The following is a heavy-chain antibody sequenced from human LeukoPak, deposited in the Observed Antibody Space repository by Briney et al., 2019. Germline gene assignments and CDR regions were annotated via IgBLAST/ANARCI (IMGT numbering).Heavy chain of an antibody. V-gene: IGHV3-23*01. D-gene: IGHD5-24*01. CDR3: ARDPDDYNDFPPIFQY. CDR1: GFTFSDYA. CDR2: ISGGGTPT. Sequence: GGSLRLSCVVSGFTFSDYAMSWVRQAPGKGLEWVSAISGGGTPTFYADSVKGRFITSRDNSKNTLYLQMNSLRVEDTAVYYCARDPDDYNDFPPIFQYWGQGTQVIVSS. J-gene: IGHJ1*01.